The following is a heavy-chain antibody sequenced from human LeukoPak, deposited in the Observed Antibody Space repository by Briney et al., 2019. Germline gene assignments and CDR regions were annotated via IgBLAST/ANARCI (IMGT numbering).Heavy chain of an antibody. CDR2: ISGSAGNT. D-gene: IGHD6-19*01. CDR3: ARVAGWHWFDP. CDR1: GSIFSSSG. J-gene: IGHJ5*02. Sequence: GGSLRLSCEASGSIFSSSGMSWVRQAPGKGLEWVSTISGSAGNTDYADSVKGRFTISRDNSKNTVYLQMNNMRVDDTAVYYCARVAGWHWFDPWGQGTLVTVSS. V-gene: IGHV3-23*01.